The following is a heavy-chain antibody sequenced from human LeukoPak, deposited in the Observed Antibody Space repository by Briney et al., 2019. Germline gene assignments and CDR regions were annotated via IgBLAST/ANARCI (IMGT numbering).Heavy chain of an antibody. Sequence: SETLSLTCTVSGGSISSYYWSWIRQSPGKGREWIGYIYYSGSTNYNPSLKSRVTISVDTSKNQFSLKLSSVTAADTAVYYCARERVVVAATHYFDYWGQGTLVTVSS. CDR1: GGSISSYY. D-gene: IGHD2-15*01. V-gene: IGHV4-59*01. CDR2: IYYSGST. CDR3: ARERVVVAATHYFDY. J-gene: IGHJ4*02.